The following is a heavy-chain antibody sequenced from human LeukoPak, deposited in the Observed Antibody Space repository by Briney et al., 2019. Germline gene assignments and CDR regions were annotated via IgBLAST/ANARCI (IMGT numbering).Heavy chain of an antibody. J-gene: IGHJ4*02. CDR1: GFTFSNYA. D-gene: IGHD2-2*03. Sequence: GGSLRLSCAASGFTFSNYAMGWVRQAPGKGLEWVSVISGSGGSTYYADSVQGRFTISRDNSKNTLYLQMNSLRAEDTAVYYCAKGSVGSPYGPFDHWGRGTLVTVSS. CDR3: AKGSVGSPYGPFDH. V-gene: IGHV3-23*01. CDR2: ISGSGGST.